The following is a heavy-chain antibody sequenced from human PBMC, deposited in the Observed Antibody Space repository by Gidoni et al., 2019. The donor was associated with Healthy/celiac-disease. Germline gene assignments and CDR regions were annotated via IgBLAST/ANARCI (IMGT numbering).Heavy chain of an antibody. J-gene: IGHJ6*03. CDR1: GGTFSSYA. V-gene: IGHV1-69*01. CDR2: IIPIFGTA. CDR3: AREGGLGYCSSTSCYRYYYMDV. D-gene: IGHD2-2*01. Sequence: QVQLVQSGAEVKKPGSSVKVSCKASGGTFSSYALSWVRQAPGQGLEWMGGIIPIFGTANYAQKFQGRVTITADESTSTAYMELSSLRSEDTAVYYCAREGGLGYCSSTSCYRYYYMDVWGKGTTVTVSS.